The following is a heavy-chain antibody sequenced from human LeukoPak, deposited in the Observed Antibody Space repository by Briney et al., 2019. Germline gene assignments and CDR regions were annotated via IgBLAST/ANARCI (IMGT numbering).Heavy chain of an antibody. V-gene: IGHV1-8*01. CDR2: MNPNSGNT. J-gene: IGHJ5*02. Sequence: ASVKVSCKSSGYTFTSYDISWVRQATGQGLEWMGWMNPNSGNTGYAQKFQGRVTMTRNTSISTAYMELSSLRSEDTAVYYCARVIGQFIVKREHWFDPWGQGTLVTVSS. D-gene: IGHD1-26*01. CDR3: ARVIGQFIVKREHWFDP. CDR1: GYTFTSYD.